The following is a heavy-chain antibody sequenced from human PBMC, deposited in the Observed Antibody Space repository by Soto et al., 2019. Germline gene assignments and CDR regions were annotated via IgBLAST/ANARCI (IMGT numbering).Heavy chain of an antibody. CDR2: IKQDGSEK. D-gene: IGHD6-6*01. Sequence: GGSLRLSCAASGFTFSSYWMSWVRQAPGKGLEWVANIKQDGSEKYYVDSVKGRFTISRDNAKNSLYLQMNSLRAEDTAVYYCASLYSSSARSYYYMDVWGKGTTVTVSS. CDR1: GFTFSSYW. CDR3: ASLYSSSARSYYYMDV. J-gene: IGHJ6*03. V-gene: IGHV3-7*01.